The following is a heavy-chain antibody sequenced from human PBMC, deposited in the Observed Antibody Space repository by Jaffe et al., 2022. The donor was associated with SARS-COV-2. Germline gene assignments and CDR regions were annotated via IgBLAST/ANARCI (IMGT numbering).Heavy chain of an antibody. CDR2: ISYDGSNK. V-gene: IGHV3-30*03. CDR3: ARCASGSGGSCYPDY. CDR1: GFTFSSYG. Sequence: QVQLVESGGGVVQPGRSLRLSCAASGFTFSSYGMHWVRQAPGKGLEWVAVISYDGSNKYYADSVKGRFTISRDNSKNTLYLQMNSLRAEDTAVYYCARCASGSGGSCYPDYWGQGTLVTVSS. J-gene: IGHJ4*02. D-gene: IGHD2-15*01.